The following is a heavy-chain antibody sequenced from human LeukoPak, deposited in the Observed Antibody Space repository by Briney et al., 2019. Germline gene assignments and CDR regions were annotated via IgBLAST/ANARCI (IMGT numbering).Heavy chain of an antibody. Sequence: GGSLRLSCAASGFTFSDYWMRWVRQAPGKGVEGGANINQGGGGKYYVDSVEGRFIISRDNPKGSLDLQMTSLRAEDTAVYYCATLTGYRSSWYDYYYMDVWGKGTTVTVSS. J-gene: IGHJ6*03. CDR1: GFTFSDYW. CDR2: INQGGGGK. CDR3: ATLTGYRSSWYDYYYMDV. D-gene: IGHD6-13*01. V-gene: IGHV3-7*01.